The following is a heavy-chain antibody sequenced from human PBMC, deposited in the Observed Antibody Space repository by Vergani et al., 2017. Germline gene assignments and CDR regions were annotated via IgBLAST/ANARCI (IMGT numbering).Heavy chain of an antibody. CDR1: GGTFSSYT. CDR3: AREGHDFWSGYPSYYYYYMDV. J-gene: IGHJ6*03. V-gene: IGHV1-69*08. Sequence: QVQLVQSGAEVKKPGSSVKVSCKASGGTFSSYTISWVRQAPGQGLEWMGRIIPILGIANYAQKFQGRVTVTADKSRRTAYIELSRLMSVDTARYYCAREGHDFWSGYPSYYYYYMDVWGQGTTVTVSS. CDR2: IIPILGIA. D-gene: IGHD3-3*01.